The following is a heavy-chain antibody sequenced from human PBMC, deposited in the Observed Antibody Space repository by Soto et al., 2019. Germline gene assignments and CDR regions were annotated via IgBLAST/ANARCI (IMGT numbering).Heavy chain of an antibody. CDR1: GFTFSSYG. J-gene: IGHJ6*02. D-gene: IGHD5-18*01. CDR2: IWYDGSNK. Sequence: QVQLVESGGGVVQPGRSLRLSCAASGFTFSSYGMHWVRQAPGKGLQWVAVIWYDGSNKNYADSVKGRFTISRDNSKNTLYMQMNSLRAEDTAVYYCARDQGYSYGYYYYYGMDVWGQGTTVTVSS. CDR3: ARDQGYSYGYYYYYGMDV. V-gene: IGHV3-33*01.